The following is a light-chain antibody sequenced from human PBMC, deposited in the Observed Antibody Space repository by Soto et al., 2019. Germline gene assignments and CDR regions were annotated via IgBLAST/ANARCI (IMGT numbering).Light chain of an antibody. Sequence: DIVMTQSPLSLPVTPGEPASISCRSSQSLLHSNGYNCLDWYLQKPGQSPQLLIYEVSTRVSGVPDRFSGSGSGTDFTLEISRVETDDVGIYYCMQSTQLPPTFGQGTRLEIK. CDR2: EVS. CDR3: MQSTQLPPT. CDR1: QSLLHSNGYNC. J-gene: IGKJ5*01. V-gene: IGKV2D-29*02.